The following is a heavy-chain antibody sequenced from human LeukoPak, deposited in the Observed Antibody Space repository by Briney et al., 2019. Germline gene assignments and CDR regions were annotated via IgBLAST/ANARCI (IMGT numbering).Heavy chain of an antibody. D-gene: IGHD1-1*01. J-gene: IGHJ3*02. CDR2: INPGGGST. CDR1: GYTFINYY. V-gene: IGHV1-46*01. CDR3: ARGLAERDDAFDI. Sequence: ASVKVSCKASGYTFINYYIHWVRQPPGQGLGWMGIINPGGGSTSYAPKFQGRLIMTRDTSTSTVYMELSSLRSEDTAVYYCARGLAERDDAFDIWGQGTMVTVSS.